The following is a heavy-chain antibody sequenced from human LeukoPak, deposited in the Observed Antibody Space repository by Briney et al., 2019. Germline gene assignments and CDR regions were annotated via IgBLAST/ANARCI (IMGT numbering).Heavy chain of an antibody. CDR1: GFTFSSYW. V-gene: IGHV3-7*03. J-gene: IGHJ4*02. Sequence: GGYLRLSCAASGFTFSSYWMSWVRQAPGKGLEWVANIKQDGSEKYYVDSVKGRFTISRDNAKNSLYLQMNSLRAEDTAVYYCARDPLTGDGYYFDYWGQGTLVTVSS. CDR3: ARDPLTGDGYYFDY. D-gene: IGHD7-27*01. CDR2: IKQDGSEK.